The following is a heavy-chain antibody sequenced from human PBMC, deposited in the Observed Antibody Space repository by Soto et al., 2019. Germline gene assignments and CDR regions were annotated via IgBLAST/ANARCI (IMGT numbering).Heavy chain of an antibody. V-gene: IGHV1-3*05. D-gene: IGHD6-19*01. CDR2: INAGNGNT. J-gene: IGHJ4*02. Sequence: QVQLVQSGAAEKKPGASVKVSCKASGYTFTGYAMHWVRQAPGQRLEWMGWINAGNGNTKYSQKFQGRVTITRDTSASTADMELSSLRSEDTAVYYCARAVAVAADFDYWGQGTLVTVSS. CDR1: GYTFTGYA. CDR3: ARAVAVAADFDY.